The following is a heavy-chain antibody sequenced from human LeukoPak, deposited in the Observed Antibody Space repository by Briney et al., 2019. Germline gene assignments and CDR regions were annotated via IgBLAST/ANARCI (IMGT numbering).Heavy chain of an antibody. CDR1: GYTFTGYY. J-gene: IGHJ4*02. CDR3: ARDGSDIVVVPAAEGVYDY. Sequence: ASVKVSCKASGYTFTGYYMHWVRQAPGQGLEWMGWINPNSGGTNYAQKFQGRVTMTRDTSISTAYMELSRLRSDDTVVYYCARDGSDIVVVPAAEGVYDYWGQGTLVTVSS. CDR2: INPNSGGT. D-gene: IGHD2-2*01. V-gene: IGHV1-2*02.